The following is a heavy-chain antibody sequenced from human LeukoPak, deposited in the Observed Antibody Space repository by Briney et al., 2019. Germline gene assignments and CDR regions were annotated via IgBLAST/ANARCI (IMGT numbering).Heavy chain of an antibody. CDR1: GFTFSSYA. V-gene: IGHV3-21*01. J-gene: IGHJ4*02. Sequence: KPGGSLRLSCAASGFTFSSYAMSWVRQAPGKGLEWVSAISSSSSYIYYADSVKGRFTISRDNAKNSLYLQMNSLRAEDTAVYYCARDHTPPLFIGQWLERDYWGQGTLVTVSS. D-gene: IGHD6-19*01. CDR3: ARDHTPPLFIGQWLERDY. CDR2: ISSSSSYI.